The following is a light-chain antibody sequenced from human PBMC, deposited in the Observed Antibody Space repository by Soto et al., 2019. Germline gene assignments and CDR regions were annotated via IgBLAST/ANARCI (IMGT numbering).Light chain of an antibody. Sequence: QYVLTQPRSVSGAPGQSVTISCTGTSSDVGGYNYVSWYQQHPGKAPKLMIYDVSKRPSGGPDRFSGSKSGNTASLTISGLQAEDEADYYCCSYAGSYTWVFGGGTKLTVL. V-gene: IGLV2-11*01. J-gene: IGLJ3*02. CDR1: SSDVGGYNY. CDR2: DVS. CDR3: CSYAGSYTWV.